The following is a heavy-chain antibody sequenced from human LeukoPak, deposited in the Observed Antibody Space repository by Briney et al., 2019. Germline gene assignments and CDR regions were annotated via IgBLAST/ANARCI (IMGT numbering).Heavy chain of an antibody. CDR1: GFTFDDYG. CDR3: ARDDLSEQLDHDYYYYMDV. J-gene: IGHJ6*03. D-gene: IGHD6-6*01. CDR2: INWNGGST. Sequence: PGGSLRLSCAAPGFTFDDYGMSWVRQAPGKGLEWVSGINWNGGSTGYADSVKGRFTISRDNAKNSLYLQMNSLRAEDTALYYCARDDLSEQLDHDYYYYMDVWGKGTTVTVSS. V-gene: IGHV3-20*04.